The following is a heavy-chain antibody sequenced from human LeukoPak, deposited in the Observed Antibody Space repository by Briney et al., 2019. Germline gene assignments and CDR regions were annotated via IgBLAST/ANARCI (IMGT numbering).Heavy chain of an antibody. CDR2: ISWDGGTT. J-gene: IGHJ6*03. Sequence: GGSLRLSCAASGFSFDDYAMHWVRQAPGKGLEWVSLISWDGGTTYYADSVKGRFTISRDNSKDSLYLQMNSLRGEDTAFYYCTTHPDYNRSIYNMDVWGKGTPVTVSS. V-gene: IGHV3-43D*04. CDR3: TTHPDYNRSIYNMDV. D-gene: IGHD1-14*01. CDR1: GFSFDDYA.